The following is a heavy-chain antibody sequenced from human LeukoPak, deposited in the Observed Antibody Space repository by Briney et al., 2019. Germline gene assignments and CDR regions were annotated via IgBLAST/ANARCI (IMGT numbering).Heavy chain of an antibody. CDR2: IFYSGST. V-gene: IGHV4-59*01. J-gene: IGHJ5*01. CDR3: ARGRARDGSYPWLDS. CDR1: GDSIGSYY. Sequence: PSETLSLTCAVSGDSIGSYYWTWIRQSPGKGLEWIGYIFYSGSTNYSPSLKSRVTISVDTSNNQFSLQLRSVTVADTAIYYCARGRARDGSYPWLDSWGQGTLVTVSS. D-gene: IGHD3-16*02.